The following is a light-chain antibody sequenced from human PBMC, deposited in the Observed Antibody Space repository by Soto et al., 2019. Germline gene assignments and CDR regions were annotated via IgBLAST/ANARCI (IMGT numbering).Light chain of an antibody. V-gene: IGLV2-14*01. CDR3: SSYTSASSYV. Sequence: QSVLTQPASVSGSPGQSITISCTGTSSDVGLYDYVSWYQQHPGKAPQLMIYAVSNRPSGVSDRFSASKSGNTASLFISGLQAEDEADYYCSSYTSASSYVFGYGTKVTVL. CDR2: AVS. J-gene: IGLJ1*01. CDR1: SSDVGLYDY.